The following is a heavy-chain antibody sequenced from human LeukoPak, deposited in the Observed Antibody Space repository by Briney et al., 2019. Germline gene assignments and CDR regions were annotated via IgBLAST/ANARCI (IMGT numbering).Heavy chain of an antibody. CDR3: ARGLESSGWYGMDV. J-gene: IGHJ6*02. Sequence: ASVKISCKTSGYTFSRHYIHWVRQAPGQGLEWLGIINTSGATTRYGQNFKGRVTATRDTSTSTVYMEMSSLNSEDTAVYYCARGLESSGWYGMDVWGQGTTIIVSS. D-gene: IGHD6-19*01. CDR1: GYTFSRHY. CDR2: INTSGATT. V-gene: IGHV1-46*01.